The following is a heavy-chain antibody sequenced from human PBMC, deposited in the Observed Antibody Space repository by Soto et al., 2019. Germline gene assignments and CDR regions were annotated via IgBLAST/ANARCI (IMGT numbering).Heavy chain of an antibody. CDR2: IYYSGST. CDR1: GGSISIYY. D-gene: IGHD2-8*01. CDR3: ARDRMVSLGLFDY. Sequence: SETLSLTCTVSGGSISIYYWSWIRQPPGKGLEWIGYIYYSGSTNYNPSLKSRVTISVDTSKNQFSLKLSSVTAADTAVYYCARDRMVSLGLFDYRGQGPGVTV. V-gene: IGHV4-59*01. J-gene: IGHJ4*02.